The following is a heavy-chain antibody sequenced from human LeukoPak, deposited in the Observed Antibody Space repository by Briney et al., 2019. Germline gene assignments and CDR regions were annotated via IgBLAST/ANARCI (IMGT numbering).Heavy chain of an antibody. J-gene: IGHJ4*02. D-gene: IGHD3-10*01. Sequence: VKVSCKASGGTFSSYAISWVRQAPGQGLEWMGRIIPILGIVNYAQKFQGRVTITADKSTSTAYMELSSLRSEDTAVYYCARDLEAFGEYGNDYWGQGTLVTVSS. CDR3: ARDLEAFGEYGNDY. V-gene: IGHV1-69*10. CDR2: IIPILGIV. CDR1: GGTFSSYA.